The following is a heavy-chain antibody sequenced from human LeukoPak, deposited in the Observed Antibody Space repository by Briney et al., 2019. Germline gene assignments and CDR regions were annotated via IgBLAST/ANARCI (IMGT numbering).Heavy chain of an antibody. CDR1: GFTFSSYG. CDR2: ISYGGSNK. V-gene: IGHV3-30*18. J-gene: IGHJ4*02. D-gene: IGHD2-15*01. Sequence: GGSLRLSCAASGFTFSSYGMHWVRQAPGKGLEWVAVISYGGSNKYYADSVKGRFTISRDNSKNTLYLQMNSLRAEDTAVYYCAKPLAVGFDYWGQGTLVTVSS. CDR3: AKPLAVGFDY.